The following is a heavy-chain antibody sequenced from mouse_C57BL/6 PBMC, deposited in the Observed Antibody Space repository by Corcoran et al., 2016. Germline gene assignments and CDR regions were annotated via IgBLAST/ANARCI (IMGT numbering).Heavy chain of an antibody. V-gene: IGHV3-6*01. J-gene: IGHJ3*01. D-gene: IGHD2-2*01. CDR2: ISYDGSN. CDR3: ARDQDGYDGSWFAY. CDR1: GYSITSGYY. Sequence: DVQLQESGPGLVKPSQSLSLTCSVTGYSITSGYYWNWIRQFPGNKLEWMGYISYDGSNNYNPSLKNRISITSDTSKNQFFLKLNSVTTEDTATYYCARDQDGYDGSWFAYWGQGTLVTVSA.